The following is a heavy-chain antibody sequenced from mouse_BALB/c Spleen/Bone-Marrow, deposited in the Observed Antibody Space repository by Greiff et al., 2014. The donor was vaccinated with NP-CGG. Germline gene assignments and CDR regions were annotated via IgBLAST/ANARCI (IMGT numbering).Heavy chain of an antibody. Sequence: VQLQQSGTELMKPGASVKMSCKATGYALSTYWIQWIKQRPGHGLDWIGEISPGTGNTNNNEKFRGKATFTADASSNTAYMQLSSLTSEDSAVYFCAIIGYQAWFTYWGQGTLVTVSP. D-gene: IGHD2-2*01. J-gene: IGHJ3*01. CDR1: GYALSTYW. CDR2: ISPGTGNT. CDR3: AIIGYQAWFTY. V-gene: IGHV1-9*01.